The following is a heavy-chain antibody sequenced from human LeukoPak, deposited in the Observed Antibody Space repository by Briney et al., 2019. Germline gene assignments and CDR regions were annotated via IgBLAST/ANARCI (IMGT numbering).Heavy chain of an antibody. J-gene: IGHJ3*02. CDR3: ATTRDWYSLDAFDI. CDR1: GGSISSSSYY. D-gene: IGHD3-9*01. CDR2: IYYSGST. V-gene: IGHV4-39*01. Sequence: PSETLSLTCTVSGGSISSSSYYWGWIRQPPGKGLEWIGSIYYSGSTYYNPSLKSRVTISVDTPKNQFSLKLSSVTAADTAVYYCATTRDWYSLDAFDIWGQGTMVTVSS.